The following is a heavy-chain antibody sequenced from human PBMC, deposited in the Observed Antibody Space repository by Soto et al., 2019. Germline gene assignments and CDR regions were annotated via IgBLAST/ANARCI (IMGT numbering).Heavy chain of an antibody. D-gene: IGHD3-10*01. J-gene: IGHJ6*02. V-gene: IGHV1-3*01. Sequence: GASVKVSCKASGYTLTSYAMHWVRQAPGQRLEWMGWINAGNGNTKYSQKFQGRVTITRDTSASTAYMELSSLRSEDTAVYYCARGGTGSGSYTRYYYYGMDVWGQGTTVTVS. CDR1: GYTLTSYA. CDR3: ARGGTGSGSYTRYYYYGMDV. CDR2: INAGNGNT.